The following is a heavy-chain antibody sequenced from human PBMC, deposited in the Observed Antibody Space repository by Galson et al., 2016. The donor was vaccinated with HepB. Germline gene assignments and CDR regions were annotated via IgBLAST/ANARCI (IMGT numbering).Heavy chain of an antibody. Sequence: SLRLSCAASGFTFHDFAMSWVRQAPGKGLEWVSHISGSGVSTYYADSVEGRFTISRDNSKNTLYLQMNSLRAEDTAVYYCAKGAPTYYFDYWGQGTLVTVSS. J-gene: IGHJ4*02. CDR2: ISGSGVST. CDR3: AKGAPTYYFDY. V-gene: IGHV3-23*01. CDR1: GFTFHDFA. D-gene: IGHD3-16*01.